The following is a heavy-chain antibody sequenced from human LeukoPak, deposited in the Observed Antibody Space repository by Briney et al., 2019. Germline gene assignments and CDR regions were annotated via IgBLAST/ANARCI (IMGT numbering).Heavy chain of an antibody. J-gene: IGHJ6*02. D-gene: IGHD2-8*01. V-gene: IGHV3-23*01. CDR1: GFTFSSYA. CDR2: ISGSGGST. Sequence: PGGSLRLSCAASGFTFSSYAMSWVRQAPGKGLEWVSAISGSGGSTYYADSVKGRFTISRDNSNNTLDLQMNSLGAEDTAVYYCAKDRSVQTNALDVWGQGTTVTVS. CDR3: AKDRSVQTNALDV.